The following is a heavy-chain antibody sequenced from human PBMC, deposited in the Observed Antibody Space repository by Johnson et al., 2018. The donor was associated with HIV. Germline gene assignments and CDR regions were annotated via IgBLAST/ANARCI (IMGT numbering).Heavy chain of an antibody. CDR3: AKDPRGNFWSGDDAFDI. D-gene: IGHD3-3*01. J-gene: IGHJ3*02. CDR2: IRYDGSNK. Sequence: QVQLMESGGGVVQPGGSLRLSCAASGFTFSSYGMHWVRQAPGKGLEWVAFIRYDGSNKYYADSVKGRFTISRDNSKNTLYLQMNSLRAEDTAVYYCAKDPRGNFWSGDDAFDIWGQGTMVTVSS. CDR1: GFTFSSYG. V-gene: IGHV3-30*02.